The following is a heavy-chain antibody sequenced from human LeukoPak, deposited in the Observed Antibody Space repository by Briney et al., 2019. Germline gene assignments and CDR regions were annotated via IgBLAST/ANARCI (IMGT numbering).Heavy chain of an antibody. CDR3: VRGTGY. Sequence: GGSLTLSCSVSGFSFSTYVMHWVRQAPGKGLEYVSAISSNGDNTYYADSVKGRFTISRDNSKNTLYLQMSSLRADDTAVYYCVRGTGYWGQGTLVTVSS. J-gene: IGHJ4*02. V-gene: IGHV3-64D*06. CDR2: ISSNGDNT. CDR1: GFSFSTYV.